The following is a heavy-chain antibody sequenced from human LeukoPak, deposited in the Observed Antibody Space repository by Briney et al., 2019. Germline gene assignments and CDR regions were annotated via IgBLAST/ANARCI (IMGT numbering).Heavy chain of an antibody. D-gene: IGHD4-17*01. V-gene: IGHV4-59*01. CDR2: IYYSGTT. CDR3: AREDPQTTVPEGMDV. J-gene: IGHJ6*02. CDR1: GGSISYYY. Sequence: SETLSLTCTVSGGSISYYYWSWIRQSPGKGLEWIGYIYYSGTTNYNPSLKSRVTISVDTSKNQFSLQLRSVTAADTTVYYCAREDPQTTVPEGMDVWGQGTTVTVSS.